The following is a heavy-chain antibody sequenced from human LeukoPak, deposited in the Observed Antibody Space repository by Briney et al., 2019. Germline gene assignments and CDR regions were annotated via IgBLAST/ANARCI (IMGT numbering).Heavy chain of an antibody. CDR1: GGSISSYY. V-gene: IGHV4-39*01. CDR3: ARQGWLQFLVRFDP. Sequence: KPSETLSLTCTVSGGSISSYYWGWIRQPPGKGLEWIGSIYYSGSTYYNPSLKSRVTISVDTSKNQFSLKLSSVTAADTAVYYCARQGWLQFLVRFDPWGQGTLVTVSS. J-gene: IGHJ5*02. CDR2: IYYSGST. D-gene: IGHD5-24*01.